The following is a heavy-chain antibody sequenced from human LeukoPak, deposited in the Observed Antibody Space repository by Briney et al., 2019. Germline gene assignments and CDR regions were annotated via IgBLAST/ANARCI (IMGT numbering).Heavy chain of an antibody. CDR1: GGSISSYY. J-gene: IGHJ4*02. CDR3: ARESIAVTGTFFNN. CDR2: IYYSGNT. Sequence: SETLSLTCTVSGGSISSYYWSWIRQPPGKALEWIGYIYYSGNTNYNPSLKSRVTISVDTSKNQFSLKLSSVTAADTAVYYCARESIAVTGTFFNNWGQGTLVTVSS. D-gene: IGHD6-13*01. V-gene: IGHV4-59*01.